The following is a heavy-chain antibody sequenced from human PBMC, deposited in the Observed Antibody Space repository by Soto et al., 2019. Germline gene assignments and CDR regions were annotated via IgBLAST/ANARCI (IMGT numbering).Heavy chain of an antibody. CDR1: GGSISSGDYY. J-gene: IGHJ4*02. CDR2: IYYSGST. Sequence: LSLTCTVSGGSISSGDYYWSWIRQPPGKGLEWIGYIYYSGSTYYNPSPKSRVTISVDTSKNQFSLKLSSVTAADTAVYYCARLDYYDSSGPYDYWGQGTLVTVSS. CDR3: ARLDYYDSSGPYDY. V-gene: IGHV4-30-4*01. D-gene: IGHD3-22*01.